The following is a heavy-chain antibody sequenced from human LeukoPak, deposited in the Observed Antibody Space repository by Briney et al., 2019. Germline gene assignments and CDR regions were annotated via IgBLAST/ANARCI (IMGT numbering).Heavy chain of an antibody. D-gene: IGHD5-24*01. V-gene: IGHV3-23*01. CDR1: GFTFSSSA. J-gene: IGHJ4*02. CDR2: LSGSGTNT. CDR3: AKVGPRDGYREYYFDY. Sequence: PGGSLRLSCAASGFTFSSSAMSWVRQVPGKGLEWVSALSGSGTNTFYADSVKGRFTTSRDNSKSTLYLQMNSLRAEDTAIYYCAKVGPRDGYREYYFDYWGQGTLVTVSS.